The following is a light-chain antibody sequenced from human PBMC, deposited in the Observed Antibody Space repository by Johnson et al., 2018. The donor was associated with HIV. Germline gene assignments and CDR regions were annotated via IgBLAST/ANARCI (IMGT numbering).Light chain of an antibody. CDR2: DNN. J-gene: IGLJ1*01. CDR1: SSNIGNNY. V-gene: IGLV1-51*01. CDR3: GTWDSSLSVYV. Sequence: QSVLTQPPSVSAAPGQKVTISCSGSSSNIGNNYVSWYQQLPGTAPKLLIYDNNKRPSGIPDRFSGSKSGTSATLGITGLQTGDEADYYCGTWDSSLSVYVFVTWTKVTVL.